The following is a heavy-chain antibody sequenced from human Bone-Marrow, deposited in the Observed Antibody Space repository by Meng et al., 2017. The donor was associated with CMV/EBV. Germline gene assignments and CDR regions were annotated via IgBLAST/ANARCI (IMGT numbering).Heavy chain of an antibody. CDR2: INHSGST. CDR1: GGSFSGYY. CDR3: ARGGSIGWLPHFDYWYFDL. J-gene: IGHJ2*01. D-gene: IGHD5-24*01. Sequence: SETLSLTCAVYGGSFSGYYWSWIRQPPGKGLEWIGEINHSGSTNYNSSLKSRVTISVDTSKNQFSLKLSSVTAADTAVYYCARGGSIGWLPHFDYWYFDLWGRGTLVTVSS. V-gene: IGHV4-34*01.